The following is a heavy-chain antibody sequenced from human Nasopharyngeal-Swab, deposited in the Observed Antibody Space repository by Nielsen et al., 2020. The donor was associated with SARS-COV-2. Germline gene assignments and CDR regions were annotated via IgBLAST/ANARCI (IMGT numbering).Heavy chain of an antibody. CDR1: GFTFSNYN. Sequence: GESLKISCAASGFTFSNYNMNWVRQTPGKGLEWVSYISTTSGTIYYADSVKGRFTISRDNAKNSLYLQMNSLRAEDTAVYYCARNYYGSGSSHFDYWGQGTLVTVSS. CDR2: ISTTSGTI. J-gene: IGHJ4*02. CDR3: ARNYYGSGSSHFDY. V-gene: IGHV3-48*04. D-gene: IGHD3-10*01.